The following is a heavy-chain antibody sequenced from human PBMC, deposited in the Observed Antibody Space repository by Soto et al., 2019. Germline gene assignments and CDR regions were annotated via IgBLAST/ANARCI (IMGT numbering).Heavy chain of an antibody. D-gene: IGHD5-12*01. CDR2: IIPILGIA. Sequence: QVQLVQSGAEVKKPGSSVKVSCKASGGTFSSYTISWVRQAPGQGLEWMGRIIPILGIANYAQKFQGRVTITADKSTSTAYMELSSLRSEDTAVYYRAHPRYSGYDSLGWFDPWGQGTLVTVSS. J-gene: IGHJ5*02. CDR1: GGTFSSYT. V-gene: IGHV1-69*02. CDR3: AHPRYSGYDSLGWFDP.